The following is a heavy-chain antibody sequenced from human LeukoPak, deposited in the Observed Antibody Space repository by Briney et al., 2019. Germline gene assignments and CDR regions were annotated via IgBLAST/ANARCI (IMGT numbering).Heavy chain of an antibody. CDR1: GFTFDDYA. J-gene: IGHJ4*02. CDR2: ISWNSDST. Sequence: GGSLRLSCAASGFTFDDYAMHWVRQAPGKGLEWVSGISWNSDSTGYADSVKGRFTISRDNAKKSLYLQMNSLRVEDTALYYCAKDQDTVTTGSWDYWGQGTLVTVSS. D-gene: IGHD4-17*01. CDR3: AKDQDTVTTGSWDY. V-gene: IGHV3-9*01.